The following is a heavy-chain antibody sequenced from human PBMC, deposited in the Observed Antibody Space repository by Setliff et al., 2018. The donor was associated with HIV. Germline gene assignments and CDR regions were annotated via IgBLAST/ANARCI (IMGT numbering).Heavy chain of an antibody. CDR2: ISHSGSPT. CDR3: ARAAYYNGLDV. J-gene: IGHJ6*02. Sequence: PGGSLRLSCSVSGFSFSDNYMGWIRLAPGKGLEWISSISHSGSPTHYADSVKGRFTISRDNTKNTVYLQMDSLRAEDTAVYYCARAAYYNGLDVWGQGTTVTVSS. D-gene: IGHD3-10*01. CDR1: GFSFSDNY. V-gene: IGHV3-11*04.